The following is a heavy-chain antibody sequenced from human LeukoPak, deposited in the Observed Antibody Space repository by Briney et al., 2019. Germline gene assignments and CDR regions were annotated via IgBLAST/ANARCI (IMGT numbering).Heavy chain of an antibody. D-gene: IGHD5-24*01. V-gene: IGHV4-59*08. CDR3: ARGAGAGYNLQPFDY. CDR2: IYYSGST. CDR1: GGSISSYY. J-gene: IGHJ4*02. Sequence: NPSETLSLTCTVSGGSISSYYWSWIRQPPGKGLEWIGYIYYSGSTKYNTSLKSRVSISVDTSKNQFSLKLSSVTAADTAVYYCARGAGAGYNLQPFDYWGQGTLVTVSS.